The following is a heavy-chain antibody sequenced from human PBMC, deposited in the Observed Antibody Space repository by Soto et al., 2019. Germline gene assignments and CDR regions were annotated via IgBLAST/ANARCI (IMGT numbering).Heavy chain of an antibody. D-gene: IGHD3-10*01. CDR1: GYTFTSYG. V-gene: IGHV1-18*01. CDR3: ARDNYGHSQGWFDP. J-gene: IGHJ5*02. Sequence: ASVKVSCKASGYTFTSYGISWVRQAPGQGLEWMGWISAYNGNTNYAQKLQGRVTMTTDTSTSTAYMELRSLRSDDTAVYYCARDNYGHSQGWFDPWGQGTLVTVSS. CDR2: ISAYNGNT.